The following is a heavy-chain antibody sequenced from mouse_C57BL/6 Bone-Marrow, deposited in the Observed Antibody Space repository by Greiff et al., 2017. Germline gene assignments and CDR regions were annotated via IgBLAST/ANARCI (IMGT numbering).Heavy chain of an antibody. D-gene: IGHD2-5*01. CDR2: ISSGSSTI. Sequence: EVQGVASGGGLVKPGGSLKLSCAASGFTFSDYGMHWVRQAPEKGLEWVAYISSGSSTIYYADTVKGRFTISRDNAKNTLFLQMTSLRSEDTAMYYCARTYYSNYGYFDYWGQGTTLTVSS. CDR1: GFTFSDYG. CDR3: ARTYYSNYGYFDY. J-gene: IGHJ2*01. V-gene: IGHV5-17*01.